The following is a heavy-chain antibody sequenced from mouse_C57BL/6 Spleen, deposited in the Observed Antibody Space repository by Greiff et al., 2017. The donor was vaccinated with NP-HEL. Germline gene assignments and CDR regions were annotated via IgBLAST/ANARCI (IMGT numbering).Heavy chain of an antibody. V-gene: IGHV5-16*01. J-gene: IGHJ1*03. CDR1: GFTFSDYY. Sequence: EVQRVESEGGLVQPGSSMKLSCTASGFTFSDYYMAWVRQVPEKGLEWVANINYDGSSTYYLDSLKSRFIISRDNAKNILYLQMSSLKSEDTATYYCARDPEYGYDWYFDVWGTGTTVTVSS. CDR2: INYDGSST. CDR3: ARDPEYGYDWYFDV. D-gene: IGHD2-2*01.